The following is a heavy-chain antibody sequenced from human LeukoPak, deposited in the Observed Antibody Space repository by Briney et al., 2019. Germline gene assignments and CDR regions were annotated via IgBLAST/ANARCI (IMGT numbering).Heavy chain of an antibody. Sequence: GGSLRLSCAASGFSFSAYGVHWVRQAPGKGLEWVAVIWYDGSSKDYADSVKGRFTFSRDNSKNTLYLQMNSLTVEDTAVYYCARSQSSSLIDYWGQGTLVTVSS. D-gene: IGHD6-13*01. V-gene: IGHV3-33*01. J-gene: IGHJ4*02. CDR1: GFSFSAYG. CDR3: ARSQSSSLIDY. CDR2: IWYDGSSK.